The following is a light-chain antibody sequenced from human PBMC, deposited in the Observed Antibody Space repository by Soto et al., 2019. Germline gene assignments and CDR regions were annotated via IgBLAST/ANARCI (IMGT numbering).Light chain of an antibody. CDR3: QQRGNWPYT. Sequence: EVVMTQSPATLSVSPGDGATLSCRASQNVHSNLAWYQQKPGQAPRLLIYDTSTRATGIPARFSGSGSGTDFTLTISSLEPEDFAVYYCQQRGNWPYTFGQGTKLEIK. V-gene: IGKV3-11*01. CDR1: QNVHSN. CDR2: DTS. J-gene: IGKJ2*01.